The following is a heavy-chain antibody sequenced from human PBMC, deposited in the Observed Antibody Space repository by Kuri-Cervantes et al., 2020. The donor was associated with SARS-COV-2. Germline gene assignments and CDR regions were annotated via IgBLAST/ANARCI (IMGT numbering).Heavy chain of an antibody. CDR1: GFTFSSVG. CDR3: AKDVGYFGGMDV. J-gene: IGHJ6*02. CDR2: ISYDGSNK. Sequence: GGSLRLSCAASGFTFSSVGMHWVRRAPGKGLEWVALISYDGSNKYYADSVKGRFTISRGNSKNTLYLQMNSLRAEDTAVYYCAKDVGYFGGMDVWGQGTTVTVSS. D-gene: IGHD3-9*01. V-gene: IGHV3-30*18.